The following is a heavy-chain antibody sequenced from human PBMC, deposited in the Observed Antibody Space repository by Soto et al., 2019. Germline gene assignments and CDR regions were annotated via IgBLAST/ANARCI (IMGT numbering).Heavy chain of an antibody. CDR2: IIPIFGTA. V-gene: IGHV1-69*13. J-gene: IGHJ5*02. D-gene: IGHD3-16*02. CDR1: GRTVSSYA. CDR3: ASYRFTLYNWFDP. Sequence: SVKVSCKASGRTVSSYAISCVRQAPGQGLEWMGGIIPIFGTANYAQKFQGRVTITADESTSTAYMELSSLRSEDTAVYYCASYRFTLYNWFDPWGQGTLVTVS.